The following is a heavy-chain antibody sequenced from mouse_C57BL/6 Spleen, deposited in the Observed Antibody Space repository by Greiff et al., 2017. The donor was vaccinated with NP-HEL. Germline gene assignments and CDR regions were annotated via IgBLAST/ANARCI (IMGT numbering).Heavy chain of an antibody. V-gene: IGHV5-17*01. Sequence: EVKLMESGGGLVKPGGSLKLSCAASGFTFSDYGMHWVRQAPEKGLEWVAYISSGSSTIYYADTVKGRFTISRDNAKNTLFLQMTSLRSEDTAMYYCARQNPGFAYWGQGTLVTVSA. CDR3: ARQNPGFAY. CDR1: GFTFSDYG. CDR2: ISSGSSTI. J-gene: IGHJ3*01.